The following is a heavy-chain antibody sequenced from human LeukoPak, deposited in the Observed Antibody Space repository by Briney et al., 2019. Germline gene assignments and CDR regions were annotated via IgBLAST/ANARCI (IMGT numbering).Heavy chain of an antibody. J-gene: IGHJ6*03. D-gene: IGHD6-6*01. CDR3: AREEHSSSPFYYYMDV. CDR1: GGSISSHY. Sequence: SETLSLTCTVSGGSISSHYWSWIRQPAGKGLEWIGRIYTSGSTNYNPSLKSRVTMSVDTSKNQFSLKLSSVTAADTAVYYCAREEHSSSPFYYYMDVWGKGTTVTVSS. CDR2: IYTSGST. V-gene: IGHV4-4*07.